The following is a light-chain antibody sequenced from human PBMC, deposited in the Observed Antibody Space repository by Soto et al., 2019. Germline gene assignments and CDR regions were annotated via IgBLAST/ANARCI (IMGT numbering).Light chain of an antibody. V-gene: IGKV3-20*01. Sequence: DIVLTQSPGTLSLSPGERATLSCRSSQSVSSNYLAWYQQKPDQAPRLVIYDVSGRATGIPDRFSGSGSGTAFTLTISRLEPEDSVVYYCQQYGSSPTFGQGTKVEIK. CDR1: QSVSSNY. CDR2: DVS. CDR3: QQYGSSPT. J-gene: IGKJ1*01.